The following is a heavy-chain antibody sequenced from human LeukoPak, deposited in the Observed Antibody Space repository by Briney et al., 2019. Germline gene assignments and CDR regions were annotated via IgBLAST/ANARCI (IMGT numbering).Heavy chain of an antibody. J-gene: IGHJ4*02. V-gene: IGHV3-20*04. Sequence: GGSLRLSCEDSGFTFAVYGLSWVRHAPGTGPQWVAGINWSGDNTFYADSVKGRFTISRDNTKKTLYLQMDNLRGDDTATYYCARDLSSNWSNLGYWGQGTLVTVSS. CDR2: INWSGDNT. CDR1: GFTFAVYG. CDR3: ARDLSSNWSNLGY. D-gene: IGHD6-13*01.